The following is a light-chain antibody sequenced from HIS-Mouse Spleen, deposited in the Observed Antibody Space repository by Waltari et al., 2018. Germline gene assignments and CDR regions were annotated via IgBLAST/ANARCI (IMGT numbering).Light chain of an antibody. Sequence: SYELTQPPSVSVSPGQTARITCAGYAFPQKYAYWYQQTSGQAPVLVIYEDSKRPSGIPERFSGSSSGTMATLTISGAQVEDEADYYCYSTDSSGNHRVFGGGTKLTVL. CDR1: AFPQKY. V-gene: IGLV3-10*01. J-gene: IGLJ2*01. CDR2: EDS. CDR3: YSTDSSGNHRV.